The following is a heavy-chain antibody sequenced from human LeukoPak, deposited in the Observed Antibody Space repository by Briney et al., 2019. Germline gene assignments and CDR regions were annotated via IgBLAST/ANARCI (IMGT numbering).Heavy chain of an antibody. CDR2: IYHSGST. Sequence: SETLSLTFTVSGGSISSYYWSWIRQPAGKGLEWIGYIYHSGSTYYNPSLKSRVTISVDRSKNQFSLKLSSVTAADTAVYYCARYAVDSSSWYTNWFDPWGQGTLVTVSS. J-gene: IGHJ5*02. CDR3: ARYAVDSSSWYTNWFDP. V-gene: IGHV4-59*06. CDR1: GGSISSYY. D-gene: IGHD6-13*01.